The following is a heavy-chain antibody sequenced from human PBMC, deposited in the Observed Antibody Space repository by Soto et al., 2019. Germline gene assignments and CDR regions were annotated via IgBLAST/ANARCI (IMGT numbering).Heavy chain of an antibody. CDR2: IKSNTDGGTT. D-gene: IGHD3-16*01. CDR3: LGCGWG. CDR1: GFIFSNAW. Sequence: EVQLVESGGGLVKPGGSLRLSCAASGFIFSNAWMIWVRQAPGKGLEWVGRIKSNTDGGTTDYAAPVRGRFTISRDDSKNMLYLQMNSLTTEDVAVYYCLGCGWGWGQGTLVTVSS. J-gene: IGHJ4*02. V-gene: IGHV3-15*07.